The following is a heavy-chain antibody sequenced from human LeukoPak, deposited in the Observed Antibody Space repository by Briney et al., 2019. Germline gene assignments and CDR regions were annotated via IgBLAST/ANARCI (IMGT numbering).Heavy chain of an antibody. V-gene: IGHV3-7*01. Sequence: PGGSLRLSCAASGFTFSSYWMSWVRQAPGEGLEWVANIKQDGSEKYYVDSVKGRFTISRDNAKNSLYLQMNSLRAEDTAVYYCARDGLYYYGSGSYQNYWGQGTLVTVSS. CDR2: IKQDGSEK. CDR1: GFTFSSYW. CDR3: ARDGLYYYGSGSYQNY. J-gene: IGHJ4*02. D-gene: IGHD3-10*01.